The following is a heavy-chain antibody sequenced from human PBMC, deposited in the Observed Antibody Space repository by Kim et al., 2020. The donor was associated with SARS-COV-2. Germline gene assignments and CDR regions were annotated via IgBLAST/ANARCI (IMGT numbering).Heavy chain of an antibody. Sequence: SETLSLTCTVSGGSISSSSYYWGWIRQPPGKGLEWIGSIYYSGSTYYNPSLKSRVTISVDTSKNQFSLKLSSVTAADTAVYYCAGPGCSSTSCYTDYYYYGMDVWGQGTTVTVSS. J-gene: IGHJ6*02. CDR2: IYYSGST. CDR1: GGSISSSSYY. V-gene: IGHV4-39*01. CDR3: AGPGCSSTSCYTDYYYYGMDV. D-gene: IGHD2-2*02.